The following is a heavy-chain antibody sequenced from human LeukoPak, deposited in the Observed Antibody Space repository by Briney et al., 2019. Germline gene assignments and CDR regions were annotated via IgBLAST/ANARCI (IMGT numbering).Heavy chain of an antibody. CDR3: ARPGYTSGWIRGDFGH. Sequence: ASVKVSCKASGYTFTGYYTHWVRQAPGQGLEWMGWINPNSGGTSYARRFQGRVTMTRATSISTAYMELSSLRPDGTAVYYCARPGYTSGWIRGDFGHWGLGTLVTVSS. D-gene: IGHD6-25*01. V-gene: IGHV1-2*02. CDR2: INPNSGGT. J-gene: IGHJ4*02. CDR1: GYTFTGYY.